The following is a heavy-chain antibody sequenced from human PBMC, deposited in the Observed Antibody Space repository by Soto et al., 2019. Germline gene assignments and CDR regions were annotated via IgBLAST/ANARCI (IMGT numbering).Heavy chain of an antibody. CDR3: AKGIDVLRYFDWLSPGRYYYYGMDV. CDR1: GFTFSSYG. V-gene: IGHV3-30*18. J-gene: IGHJ6*02. Sequence: ALRLSCAASGFTFSSYGMHWVRQAPGKGLEWVAVISYDGSNKYYADSVKGRFTISRDNSKNTLYLQMNSLRAEDTAVYYCAKGIDVLRYFDWLSPGRYYYYGMDVWGQGTTVTVSS. CDR2: ISYDGSNK. D-gene: IGHD3-9*01.